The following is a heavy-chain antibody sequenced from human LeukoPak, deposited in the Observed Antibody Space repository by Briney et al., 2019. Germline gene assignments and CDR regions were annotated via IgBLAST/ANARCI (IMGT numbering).Heavy chain of an antibody. CDR3: ARAAKLGNDYYYGMDV. CDR1: GXX. CDR2: IYYSGST. V-gene: IGHV4-31*02. Sequence: GXXXSWIRXXPXXGLEWIGYIYYSGSTYDNPSLKSRVTISVYTSKNQFSLKLSSVTAADTAVYYCARAAKLGNDYYYGMDVWGQGTTVTVSS. J-gene: IGHJ6*02. D-gene: IGHD6-13*01.